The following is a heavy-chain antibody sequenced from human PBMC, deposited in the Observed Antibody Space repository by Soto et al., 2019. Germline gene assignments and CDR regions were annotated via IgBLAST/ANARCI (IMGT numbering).Heavy chain of an antibody. CDR3: ARSLYDYVWGSYRFNWFDP. J-gene: IGHJ5*02. V-gene: IGHV4-59*01. Sequence: SETLSLTGTVSGGSISSYYWSWIRQPPGKGLEWIGYIYYSGSTNYNPSLKSRVTISVDTSKSRFSLKLSSVTAADTAVYYCARSLYDYVWGSYRFNWFDPWGQGTLVTVSS. CDR2: IYYSGST. D-gene: IGHD3-16*02. CDR1: GGSISSYY.